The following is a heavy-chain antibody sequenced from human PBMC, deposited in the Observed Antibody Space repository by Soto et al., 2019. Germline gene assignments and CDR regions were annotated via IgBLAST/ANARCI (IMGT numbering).Heavy chain of an antibody. CDR1: GGSISSSSYY. CDR2: IYYSGST. J-gene: IGHJ5*02. CDR3: ARHAGDNGSGSANWFDP. D-gene: IGHD3-10*01. Sequence: PSETLSLTCTVSGGSISSSSYYWGWIRQPPGKGLEWIGSIYYSGSTYYNPSLKSRVTISVDTSKNQFSLKLSSVTAADTAVYYCARHAGDNGSGSANWFDPLGQGTLVTVSS. V-gene: IGHV4-39*01.